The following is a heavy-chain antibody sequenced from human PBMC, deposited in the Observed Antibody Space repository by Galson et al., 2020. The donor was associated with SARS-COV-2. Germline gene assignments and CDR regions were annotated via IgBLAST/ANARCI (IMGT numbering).Heavy chain of an antibody. CDR3: AREGRLWLAEPLDL. D-gene: IGHD3-16*01. CDR2: TSSSGPTN. V-gene: IGHV3-11*01. Sequence: GGSLRLSCAASGFTFSDHYMSWIRQAPGKGLEWVAYTSSSGPTNMYADSVKGRFTISRDNANNVLFLQMTTLRVEDTALYYCAREGRLWLAEPLDLWGRGTPVTVSS. J-gene: IGHJ5*02. CDR1: GFTFSDHY.